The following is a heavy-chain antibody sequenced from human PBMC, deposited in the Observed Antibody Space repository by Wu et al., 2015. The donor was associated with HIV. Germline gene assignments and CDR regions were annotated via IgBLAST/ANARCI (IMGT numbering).Heavy chain of an antibody. J-gene: IGHJ3*02. CDR1: GYSISSGYY. CDR3: ARDRQWLARSDAFDI. CDR2: IYHSGST. V-gene: IGHV4-38-2*02. D-gene: IGHD6-19*01. Sequence: QVQLQESGPGLVKPSETLSLTCGVSGYSISSGYYWGWIRQPPGKGLEWIGTIYHSGSTYYNPSLKSRVTISVDTSKNQFSLKLNSVTAADTAVYYCARDRQWLARSDAFDIWGQGTMVTVSS.